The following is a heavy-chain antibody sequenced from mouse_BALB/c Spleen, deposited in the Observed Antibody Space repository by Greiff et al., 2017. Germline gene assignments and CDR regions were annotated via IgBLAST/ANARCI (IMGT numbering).Heavy chain of an antibody. CDR3: TRDGNHRDAMDY. CDR2: INPSNGGT. D-gene: IGHD2-1*01. J-gene: IGHJ4*01. V-gene: IGHV1S81*02. CDR1: GYTFTSYY. Sequence: VQLQQSGAELVKPGASVKLSCKASGYTFTSYYMYWVKQRPGQGLEWIGEINPSNGGTNFNEKFKSKATLTVDKSSSTAYMQLSSLTSEDSAVYYCTRDGNHRDAMDYWGQGTSVTVSS.